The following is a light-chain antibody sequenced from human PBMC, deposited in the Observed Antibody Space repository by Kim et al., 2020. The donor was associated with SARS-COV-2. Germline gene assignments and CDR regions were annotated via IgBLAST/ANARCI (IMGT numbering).Light chain of an antibody. Sequence: ASVGDRLTITCRASQGISTWLAWYQQKPGKAPKLLIYVASNLQGGVPSRFSGSGSGTDFTLTISSLQPEDFATYSCQQSYTLPPTFGPGTKVDIK. CDR1: QGISTW. V-gene: IGKV1-12*01. CDR3: QQSYTLPPT. CDR2: VAS. J-gene: IGKJ3*01.